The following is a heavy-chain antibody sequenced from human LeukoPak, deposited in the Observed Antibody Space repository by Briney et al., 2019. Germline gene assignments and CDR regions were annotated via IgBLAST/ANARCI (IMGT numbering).Heavy chain of an antibody. J-gene: IGHJ6*03. CDR3: VRGMDV. Sequence: GGSLRPSCAASGFTFNTYWMTWVRQAPGKGLEWVANIKQDGSDKRYVDSVKGRFTISRDNAKNSLYLQVNSLRAEDTAVYYCVRGMDVWGKGTTVTVSS. CDR1: GFTFNTYW. V-gene: IGHV3-7*01. CDR2: IKQDGSDK.